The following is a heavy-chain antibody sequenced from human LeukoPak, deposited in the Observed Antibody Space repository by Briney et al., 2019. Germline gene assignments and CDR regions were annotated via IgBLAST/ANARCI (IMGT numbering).Heavy chain of an antibody. J-gene: IGHJ4*02. Sequence: ASVKVSCKASGYTFTTYYMHWVRQAPGQGLEWVGIINPRGGSTTYAKKFQGRVTMTRDTSTSTVYMELSSLKSDDTAVYYCARGGGPGNYPFDFWGQGTLVTVSS. D-gene: IGHD1-7*01. CDR3: ARGGGPGNYPFDF. CDR1: GYTFTTYY. CDR2: INPRGGST. V-gene: IGHV1-46*01.